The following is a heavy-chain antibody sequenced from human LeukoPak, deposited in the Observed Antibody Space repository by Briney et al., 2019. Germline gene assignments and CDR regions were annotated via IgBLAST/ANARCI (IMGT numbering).Heavy chain of an antibody. CDR1: GGSFSGYY. Sequence: SESLSLTCAVYGGSFSGYYWSWIRQPPGKGLEWIGEINHSGSTNYNPSLKSRVTISVDTSKNQFSLKLSSVTAADTAVYYCARRKTSAFDYWGQGTLVTVSS. D-gene: IGHD1-14*01. J-gene: IGHJ4*02. CDR2: INHSGST. CDR3: ARRKTSAFDY. V-gene: IGHV4-34*01.